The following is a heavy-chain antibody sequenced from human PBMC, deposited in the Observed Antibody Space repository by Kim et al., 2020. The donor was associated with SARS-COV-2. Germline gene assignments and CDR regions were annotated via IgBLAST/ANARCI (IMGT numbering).Heavy chain of an antibody. Sequence: GGSLRLSCVVSGFTFSHYAMTWVRQAPGKGLEWVSAVSSSGSTTYYSDSVKGRFVISRDNSKNTLYLQMNSLRAEDTGVYFCAKTEMDFQYYYTMEVWGQGTPVPVS. CDR1: GFTFSHYA. CDR3: AKTEMDFQYYYTMEV. CDR2: VSSSGSTT. J-gene: IGHJ6*02. V-gene: IGHV3-23*05. D-gene: IGHD5-12*01.